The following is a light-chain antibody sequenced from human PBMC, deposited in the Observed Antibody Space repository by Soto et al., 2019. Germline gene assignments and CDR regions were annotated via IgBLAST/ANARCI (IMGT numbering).Light chain of an antibody. Sequence: QSALTQPASVSGSPGQSITISCTGTSSDIGGYIYVSWYHHHPGKAPKLLIYDVSNRPSGVSNRFSGSKSGNTASLTISGLQVEDEADYFCSTYTSSRTRFGGGTKLTVL. CDR2: DVS. CDR3: STYTSSRTR. CDR1: SSDIGGYIY. V-gene: IGLV2-14*03. J-gene: IGLJ2*01.